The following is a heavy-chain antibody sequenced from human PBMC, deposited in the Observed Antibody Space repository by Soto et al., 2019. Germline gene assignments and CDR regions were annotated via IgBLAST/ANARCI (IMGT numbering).Heavy chain of an antibody. CDR2: IIPIFGTA. V-gene: IGHV1-69*13. CDR1: GGTFSSYA. Sequence: ASVKVSCKASGGTFSSYAISWVRQAPGQGLEWMGGIIPIFGTANDAQKFQGRVTITADGSTSTAYMELSSLRSEDTAVYYCARVQLERRRPYYYYGTDVWGQGTTVTVSS. D-gene: IGHD1-1*01. J-gene: IGHJ6*02. CDR3: ARVQLERRRPYYYYGTDV.